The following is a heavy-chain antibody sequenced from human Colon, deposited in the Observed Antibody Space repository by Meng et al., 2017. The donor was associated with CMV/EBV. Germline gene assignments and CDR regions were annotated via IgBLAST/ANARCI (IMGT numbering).Heavy chain of an antibody. CDR3: ARDQAGYYYYDSSGYHTRYYYGMDV. J-gene: IGHJ6*02. Sequence: GGSLRLSCVVSGFTFSDYVIHWVRQAPGKGLEWVSSISSSSSYIYYADSVKGRFTISRDNAKNSLYLQMNSLRAEDTAVYYCARDQAGYYYYDSSGYHTRYYYGMDVWGQGTTVTVSS. CDR1: GFTFSDYV. CDR2: ISSSSSYI. V-gene: IGHV3-21*01. D-gene: IGHD3-22*01.